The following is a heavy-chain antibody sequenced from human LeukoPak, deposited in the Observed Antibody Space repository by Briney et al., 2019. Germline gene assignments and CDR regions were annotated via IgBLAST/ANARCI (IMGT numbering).Heavy chain of an antibody. CDR3: AREVSEGFDF. D-gene: IGHD3-22*01. V-gene: IGHV3-21*01. Sequence: GGSLRLSCAASGFTSSNYGIHWVRPAPGKGLEWVSSFGTRSTSIYHAGSVKGRFAISRDNAKNSLYLQMNSLRAEDTALYYCAREVSEGFDFWGQGTLVTVSS. J-gene: IGHJ4*02. CDR2: FGTRSTSI. CDR1: GFTSSNYG.